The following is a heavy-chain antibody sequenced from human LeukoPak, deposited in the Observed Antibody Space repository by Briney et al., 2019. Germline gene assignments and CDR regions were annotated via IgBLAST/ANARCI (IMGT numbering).Heavy chain of an antibody. J-gene: IGHJ6*03. CDR3: ARGPRYSSSWYYYYYYYMDV. CDR2: INHSGST. CDR1: GGSFSGYY. Sequence: SETLSLTCAVYGGSFSGYYWSWIRQPPGKGLEGIGEINHSGSTNYNPSLKSRVTISVDTSKNQFSLKLSSVTAADTAVYYCARGPRYSSSWYYYYYYYMDVWGKGTTVTVSS. V-gene: IGHV4-34*01. D-gene: IGHD6-13*01.